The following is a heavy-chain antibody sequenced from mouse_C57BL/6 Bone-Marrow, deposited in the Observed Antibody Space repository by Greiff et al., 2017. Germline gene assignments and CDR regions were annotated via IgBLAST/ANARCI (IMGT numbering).Heavy chain of an antibody. Sequence: QVQLQQSGAELARPGASVKLSCKASGYTFTSYGISWVKQRTGQGLEWIGGIYPRSGNTYYNEQFKGKATLTADKSSSAAYMELRSLTSEDAAVYCGARFYYYAMDCWGQRTSVTVSS. J-gene: IGHJ4*01. CDR1: GYTFTSYG. CDR2: IYPRSGNT. V-gene: IGHV1-81*01. CDR3: ARFYYYAMDC.